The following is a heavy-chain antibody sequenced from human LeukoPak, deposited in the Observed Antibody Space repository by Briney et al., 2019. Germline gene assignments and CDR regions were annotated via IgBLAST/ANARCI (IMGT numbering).Heavy chain of an antibody. CDR3: ATDPSPYGDYVRDY. CDR2: FDPEDGET. CDR1: GGTFSSYA. D-gene: IGHD4-17*01. J-gene: IGHJ4*02. V-gene: IGHV1-24*01. Sequence: GASVKVSCKASGGTFSSYAISWVRQAPGQGLEWMGGFDPEDGETIYAQKFQGRVTMTEDTSTDTAYMELSSLRSEDTAVYYCATDPSPYGDYVRDYWGQGTLVTVSS.